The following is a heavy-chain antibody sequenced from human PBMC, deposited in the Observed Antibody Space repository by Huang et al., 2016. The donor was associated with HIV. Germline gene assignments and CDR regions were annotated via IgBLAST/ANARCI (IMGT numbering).Heavy chain of an antibody. CDR2: FAPEKGET. CDR1: GYTLTELS. D-gene: IGHD2-21*01. J-gene: IGHJ3*02. Sequence: QVQLVQSGAEVKKPGASVKVSCKVSGYTLTELSIHWVRQAPGKGLEWRGGFAPEKGETNYAQNFQGRVTMTEDTSTDTAYMELNSLRSEDTAVYYCATGFDTYYDIWGQGTMVIASS. V-gene: IGHV1-24*01. CDR3: ATGFDTYYDI.